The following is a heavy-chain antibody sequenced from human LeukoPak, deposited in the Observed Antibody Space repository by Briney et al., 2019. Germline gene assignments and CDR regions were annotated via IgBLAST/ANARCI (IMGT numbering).Heavy chain of an antibody. CDR1: GYTFTSYG. CDR2: INSNNGNT. J-gene: IGHJ6*02. CDR3: ARDFAVTTQKYYYYYGMDV. V-gene: IGHV1-18*01. D-gene: IGHD4-11*01. Sequence: ASVRVSCKASGYTFTSYGISWVRQAPGQGLEWMGWINSNNGNTNYEQKFQGRVTMTTDTSTSTAYMELRSLRSDDTAVYYCARDFAVTTQKYYYYYGMDVWGQGTTVTVSS.